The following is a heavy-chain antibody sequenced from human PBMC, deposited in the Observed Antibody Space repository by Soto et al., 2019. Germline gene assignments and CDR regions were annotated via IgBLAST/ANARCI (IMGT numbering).Heavy chain of an antibody. Sequence: SETLSLTCAVSGYSISSGYYWGWIRQPPGKGLEWIGYIYYSGSTNYNPSLKSRVTISVDTSKNQFSLKLSSVTAADTAVYYCARVLWQLGNYGMDVWGQGTTVTVSS. CDR3: ARVLWQLGNYGMDV. CDR1: GYSISSGYY. J-gene: IGHJ6*02. CDR2: IYYSGST. V-gene: IGHV4-61*01. D-gene: IGHD6-6*01.